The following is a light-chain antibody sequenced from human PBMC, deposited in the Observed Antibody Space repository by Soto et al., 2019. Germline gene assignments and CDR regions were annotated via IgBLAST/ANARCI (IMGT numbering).Light chain of an antibody. Sequence: QSALTQPRSVSGSPGQSVTISCTGTSSDVGGYNYVSWYQQHPGKAPKLMIYDVSKRPSVVPDRCSGSKSGNTASLTISGLQAEDEADYYCCSYAGSYTRYVFGTGTKLTVL. CDR2: DVS. CDR3: CSYAGSYTRYV. J-gene: IGLJ1*01. CDR1: SSDVGGYNY. V-gene: IGLV2-11*01.